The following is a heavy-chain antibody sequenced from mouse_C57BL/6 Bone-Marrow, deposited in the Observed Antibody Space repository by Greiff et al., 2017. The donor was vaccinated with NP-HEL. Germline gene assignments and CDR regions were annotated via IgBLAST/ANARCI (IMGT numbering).Heavy chain of an antibody. V-gene: IGHV1-55*01. Sequence: QVQLKQPGAELVKPGASVKMSCKASGYTFTSYWITWVKQRPGQGLEWIGDIYPGSGSTNYNEKFKSKATLTVDTSSSTAYMQLSSLTSEDSAVYYCARARDYGNYGDYWGQGTTLTVSS. J-gene: IGHJ2*01. CDR2: IYPGSGST. CDR1: GYTFTSYW. CDR3: ARARDYGNYGDY. D-gene: IGHD2-1*01.